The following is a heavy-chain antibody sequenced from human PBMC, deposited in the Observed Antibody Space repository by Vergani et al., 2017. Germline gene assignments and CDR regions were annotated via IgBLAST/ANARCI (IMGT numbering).Heavy chain of an antibody. CDR1: GFTFSSYA. CDR2: ISGSGGST. V-gene: IGHV3-23*04. J-gene: IGHJ4*02. D-gene: IGHD2-2*02. Sequence: VQLVESGGGVVQPGRSLRLSCAASGFTFSSYAMSWVRQAPGKGLEWVSAISGSGGSTYYADSVKGRFTISRDNSKNTLYLQMNSLRAEDTAVYYCAKVDCSSTSCYTPFDYWGQGTLVTVSS. CDR3: AKVDCSSTSCYTPFDY.